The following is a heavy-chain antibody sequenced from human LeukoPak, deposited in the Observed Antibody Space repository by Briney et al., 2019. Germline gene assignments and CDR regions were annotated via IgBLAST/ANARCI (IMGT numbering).Heavy chain of an antibody. CDR2: IYPGDSDT. D-gene: IGHD3-10*01. CDR1: GYSFTTYW. J-gene: IGHJ4*02. CDR3: ARLGTYWSNYYFEY. V-gene: IGHV5-51*01. Sequence: GESLKISCQGSGYSFTTYWIGWVRQMPGKGLECMGIIYPGDSDTRYSPSFQGQVTISADKSIDTAYLQWSSLKASDTAMYYCARLGTYWSNYYFEYWGQGTLVTVSS.